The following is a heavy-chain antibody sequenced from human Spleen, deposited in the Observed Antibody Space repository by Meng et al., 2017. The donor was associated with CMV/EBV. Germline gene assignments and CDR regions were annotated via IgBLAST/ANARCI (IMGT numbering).Heavy chain of an antibody. CDR3: AKRPIRGGAFDI. CDR2: ISGSGGST. V-gene: IGHV3-23*01. J-gene: IGHJ3*02. Sequence: GESLKISCGASGFTFSSYAMSWVRQAPGKGLEWVSAISGSGGSTYYADSVKGRFTISRDNSKNTLYLQMNSLRAEDTAVYYCAKRPIRGGAFDIWGQGTMVTVSS. CDR1: GFTFSSYA.